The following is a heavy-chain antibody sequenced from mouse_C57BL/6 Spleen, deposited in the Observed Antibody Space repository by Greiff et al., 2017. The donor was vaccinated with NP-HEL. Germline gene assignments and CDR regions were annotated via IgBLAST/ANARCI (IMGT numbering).Heavy chain of an antibody. CDR3: ARRRIYYDYDGYFDV. D-gene: IGHD2-4*01. Sequence: VQLQQSGAELVRPGTSVKVSCKASGYAFTNYLIEWVKQRPGQGLEWIGVINPGSGGTNYNEKFKGKATLTADKSSSTAYMQLSSLTSEDSAVYFGARRRIYYDYDGYFDVWGTGTTVTVSS. CDR2: INPGSGGT. V-gene: IGHV1-54*01. J-gene: IGHJ1*03. CDR1: GYAFTNYL.